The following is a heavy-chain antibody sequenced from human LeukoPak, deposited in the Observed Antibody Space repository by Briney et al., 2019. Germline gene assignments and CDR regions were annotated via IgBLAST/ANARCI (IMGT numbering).Heavy chain of an antibody. V-gene: IGHV1-18*01. Sequence: ASVKVSCKASGYTFTSYGISWVRQAPGQGLEWMGWISAYNGNTNYAQKLQGRVTMTTDTSTSTAYMELRSLRSEDTAVYYCASLGYSSSWYNTGFDYWGQGTLVTVSS. J-gene: IGHJ4*02. CDR1: GYTFTSYG. CDR2: ISAYNGNT. CDR3: ASLGYSSSWYNTGFDY. D-gene: IGHD6-13*01.